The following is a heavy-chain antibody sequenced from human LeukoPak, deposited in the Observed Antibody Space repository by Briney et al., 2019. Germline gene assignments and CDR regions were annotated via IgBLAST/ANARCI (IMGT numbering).Heavy chain of an antibody. CDR3: ARDERSYGAPDY. V-gene: IGHV1-18*01. J-gene: IGHJ4*02. D-gene: IGHD4-17*01. Sequence: ASVKVSCKASGYTFTNYGISWVRQAPGQGLEWMGWISPYNGDTNYAQMLQGRVAMTTDTSTSTASMELRGLRSDDTAVYYCARDERSYGAPDYWGQGTLVTVSS. CDR2: ISPYNGDT. CDR1: GYTFTNYG.